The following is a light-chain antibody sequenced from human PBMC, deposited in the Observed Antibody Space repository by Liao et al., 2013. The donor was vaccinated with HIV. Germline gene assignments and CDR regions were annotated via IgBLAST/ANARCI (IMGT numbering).Light chain of an antibody. Sequence: SFVLTQPPSVSVAPGKTARITCGGDNIGGKSVHWYQQRPGQAPVLVIYQDSKRPSGIPERFSGSNSGNTATLTISGTQAMDEADYYCQAWDSSTVVFGGGTKLTVL. J-gene: IGLJ2*01. V-gene: IGLV3-21*01. CDR3: QAWDSSTVV. CDR1: NIGGKS. CDR2: QDS.